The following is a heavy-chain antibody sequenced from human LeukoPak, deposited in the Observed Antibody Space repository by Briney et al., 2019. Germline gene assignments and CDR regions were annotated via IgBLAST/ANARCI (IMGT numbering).Heavy chain of an antibody. Sequence: GGSLRLSCAASGFTFSDHVMSWVRQAPGKGLEWVSSVRASGVGTYYADSVKGRFTISRDNSKNTLYLQMNSLRAEDTAVYYCARVRYSYGYFSDYWGQGTLVTVSS. CDR1: GFTFSDHV. D-gene: IGHD5-18*01. V-gene: IGHV3-23*01. J-gene: IGHJ4*02. CDR3: ARVRYSYGYFSDY. CDR2: VRASGVGT.